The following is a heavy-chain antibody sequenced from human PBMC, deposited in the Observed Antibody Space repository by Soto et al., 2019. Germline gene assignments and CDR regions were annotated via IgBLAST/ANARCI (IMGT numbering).Heavy chain of an antibody. CDR1: GFTFSTFS. CDR2: IGGSGGSI. V-gene: IGHV3-48*02. D-gene: IGHD1-26*01. J-gene: IGHJ4*02. CDR3: ARDLAWAFDS. Sequence: GSLRLSCAASGFTFSTFSMNWVRQAPGKGLEWLSYIGGSGGSISYADSVKGRFTISRDNGKNTLYLQMSSLRDEDTAVYYCARDLAWAFDSWGQGALVTVSS.